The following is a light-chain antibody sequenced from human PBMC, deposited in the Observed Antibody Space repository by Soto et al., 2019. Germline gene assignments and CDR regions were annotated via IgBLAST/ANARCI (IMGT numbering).Light chain of an antibody. V-gene: IGKV3-20*01. J-gene: IGKJ1*01. Sequence: ESVLTQSPGTLSLSPGERATLSCRATQSVSSSYLAWYQQKPGQAPRLLIYGASSRATGIPDRFSGSGSGTDLTLTISRLEPEDFAVYSCQQYSRSFRMFGQGPKVEL. CDR2: GAS. CDR1: QSVSSSY. CDR3: QQYSRSFRM.